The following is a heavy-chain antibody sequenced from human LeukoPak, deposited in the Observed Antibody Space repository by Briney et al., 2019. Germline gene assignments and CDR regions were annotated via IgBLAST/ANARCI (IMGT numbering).Heavy chain of an antibody. CDR2: IHYSGST. CDR3: VRSTSSWFNTDY. D-gene: IGHD6-13*01. Sequence: SETLSLTCTVSGGSISIYYWSWIRQPPGKGLEWIGYIHYSGSTNYNPSVKSRVSMSVDTSNNQFSLRLTSVTAADTAVYYCVRSTSSWFNTDYWGQGILVTVSS. CDR1: GGSISIYY. J-gene: IGHJ4*02. V-gene: IGHV4-59*01.